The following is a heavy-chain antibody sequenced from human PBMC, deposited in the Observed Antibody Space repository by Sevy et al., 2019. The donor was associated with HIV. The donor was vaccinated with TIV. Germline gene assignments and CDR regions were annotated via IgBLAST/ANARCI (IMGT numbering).Heavy chain of an antibody. J-gene: IGHJ6*03. CDR3: ARGGGGSRKGYYYMDV. V-gene: IGHV4-59*01. CDR2: IYYSGST. CDR1: GGPISSYY. D-gene: IGHD6-13*01. Sequence: SETLSLTCTVSGGPISSYYWSWIRQPPGKGLEWIGYIYYSGSTNYNPSLKSRVTISVVTSKNQFSLKLSSVTVADTAVYYCARGGGGSRKGYYYMDVWGKGTTVTVSS.